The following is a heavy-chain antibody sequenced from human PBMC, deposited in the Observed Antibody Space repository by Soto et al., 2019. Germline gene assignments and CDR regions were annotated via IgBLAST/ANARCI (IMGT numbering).Heavy chain of an antibody. V-gene: IGHV1-2*04. CDR1: GYTFSDHY. CDR2: INPNSGGT. J-gene: IGHJ6*02. CDR3: ASGHSTDCSNGVCSFFYNHELDV. D-gene: IGHD2-8*01. Sequence: ASVKVSCKTSGYTFSDHYTHWVRQAPGQGLEWMGWINPNSGGTGYAEKFQGWVTMTRDRSISTVYMELTRLRSDDTLVYLCASGHSTDCSNGVCSFFYNHELDVWGQGTTVTVSS.